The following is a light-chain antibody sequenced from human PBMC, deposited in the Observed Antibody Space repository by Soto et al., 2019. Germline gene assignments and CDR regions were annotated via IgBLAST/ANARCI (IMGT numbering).Light chain of an antibody. CDR3: SSFTSVNTHV. Sequence: QSALTQPASVSGSPGQSITISCAGSSSDVGAYNSVSCYQHHPGKAPKLIIYEVTNRPSGVSNRFSGSKSGNTASLTISGLQAEDEADYHCSSFTSVNTHVFGTGTKLTVL. J-gene: IGLJ1*01. CDR1: SSDVGAYNS. CDR2: EVT. V-gene: IGLV2-14*01.